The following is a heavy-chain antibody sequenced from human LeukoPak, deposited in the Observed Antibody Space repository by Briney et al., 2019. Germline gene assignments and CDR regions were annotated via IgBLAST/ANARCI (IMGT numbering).Heavy chain of an antibody. V-gene: IGHV4-39*01. J-gene: IGHJ5*02. D-gene: IGHD4-23*01. CDR1: GGSIRSGDHY. CDR3: ARQHPYGGNSFDP. Sequence: KASGTLSLTCTVSGGSIRSGDHYWGWIRQPPGKGLEWIGEINHSGSTNYNPSLKSRVTISVDTSKNQFSLKLSSVTATDTAVYYCARQHPYGGNSFDPWGQGTLVIVSS. CDR2: INHSGST.